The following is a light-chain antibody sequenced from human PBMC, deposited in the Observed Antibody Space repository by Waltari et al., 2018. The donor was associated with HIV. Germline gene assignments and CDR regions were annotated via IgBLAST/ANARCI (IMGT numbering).Light chain of an antibody. CDR3: QQTYSGHRT. V-gene: IGKV1-39*01. Sequence: DIQMTQSPSSLSASVGDRVTFTCRASQNIVRSLNWYQHKSGRAPKLLIYAASSLHSGVPSRFSGSGSGTHYTLTISSLPEDFATYYCQQTYSGHRTFGQGTKVDIK. CDR1: QNIVRS. J-gene: IGKJ1*01. CDR2: AAS.